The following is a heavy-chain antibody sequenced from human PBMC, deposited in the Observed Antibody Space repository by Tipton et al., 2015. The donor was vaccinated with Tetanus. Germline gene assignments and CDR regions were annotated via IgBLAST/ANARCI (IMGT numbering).Heavy chain of an antibody. CDR1: GGTFRYHA. CDR2: IIPVFGTS. J-gene: IGHJ6*02. D-gene: IGHD3-10*01. V-gene: IGHV1-69*06. Sequence: QLVQSGPEVKKPGSSVKVSCKASGGTFRYHAISWVRQAPGQGLEWMGGIIPVFGTSNYAQNFQDRVTVTADKSTSTVYMDVDSLTPDDTAMYYCASAKYGFNSVRIYYGLDVWGQGTTVIVSS. CDR3: ASAKYGFNSVRIYYGLDV.